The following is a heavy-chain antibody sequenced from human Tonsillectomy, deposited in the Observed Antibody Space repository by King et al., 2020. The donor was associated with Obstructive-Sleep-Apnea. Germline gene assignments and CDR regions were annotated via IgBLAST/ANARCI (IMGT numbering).Heavy chain of an antibody. CDR3: AKDGGDGWFDP. CDR1: GGSISRNY. CDR2: ITSTGIT. J-gene: IGHJ5*02. D-gene: IGHD3-10*01. Sequence: QLQESAPGLVKPSETLSLTCTVSGGSISRNYWSCIRQPAGKGLEWIGRITSTGITNYNPSLKSRVTMSVDTSKNQFSLRLTSLTDADTAVYYCAKDGGDGWFDPWGQGTLVTVSS. V-gene: IGHV4-4*07.